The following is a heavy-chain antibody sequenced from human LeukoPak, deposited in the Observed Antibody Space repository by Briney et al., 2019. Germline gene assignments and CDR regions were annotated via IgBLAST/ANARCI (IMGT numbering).Heavy chain of an antibody. CDR3: ARGTTDYYYYMDV. Sequence: PGGSLRLSCVASGFTFSSYWMHWVRQAPGKGLVWVSRINSDGSSTSYADSVKGRFTISRDNAKNTLYLQMNSLRAEDTAVYYCARGTTDYYYYMDVWGKGTTVTISS. D-gene: IGHD4-17*01. CDR1: GFTFSSYW. J-gene: IGHJ6*03. CDR2: INSDGSST. V-gene: IGHV3-74*01.